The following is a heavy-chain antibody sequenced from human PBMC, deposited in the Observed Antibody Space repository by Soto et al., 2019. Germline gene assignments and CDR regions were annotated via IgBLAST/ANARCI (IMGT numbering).Heavy chain of an antibody. Sequence: EVQLVESGGGLVKPGGSLRLSCAASGFTFNLYSINWVRQAPGKGLEWVSAISSSSSYIYSADSVKGRFTISRDNAKNSLFLPRNSLRAEDTAVYYCARGAFDAFDIWGQGTMVTVSS. J-gene: IGHJ3*02. CDR1: GFTFNLYS. V-gene: IGHV3-21*01. CDR3: ARGAFDAFDI. CDR2: ISSSSSYI.